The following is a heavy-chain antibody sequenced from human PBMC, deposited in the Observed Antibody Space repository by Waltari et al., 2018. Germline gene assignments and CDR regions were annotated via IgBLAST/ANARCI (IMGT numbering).Heavy chain of an antibody. CDR1: GFTFGDYA. CDR3: TRDQHDFWSGSYAFDI. J-gene: IGHJ3*02. V-gene: IGHV3-49*03. CDR2: IRSKAYVGPT. Sequence: EVQLVESGGGLVQPGRSLRLSCTASGFTFGDYAMSWFRQAPGQGLEWVGFIRSKAYVGPTEYSSSVKGRFNSSRDDSKSIAYLQMNSLKTEDTAVYYCTRDQHDFWSGSYAFDIWGQGTMVTVSS. D-gene: IGHD3-3*01.